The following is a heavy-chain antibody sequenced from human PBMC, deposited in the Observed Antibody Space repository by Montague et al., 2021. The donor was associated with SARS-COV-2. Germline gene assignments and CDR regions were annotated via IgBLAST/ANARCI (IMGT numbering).Heavy chain of an antibody. Sequence: SETLSLTYSVSGGSMINNYWSWIRQPPGKGLEWMGYIYYTGSTDYNPSLESRATLSLDTSKNEFSLKLTSVTAADTAVYYCARGGGRLQYSYYYGMDVWGQGTTVTVSS. CDR3: ARGGGRLQYSYYYGMDV. CDR1: GGSMINNY. D-gene: IGHD5-12*01. CDR2: IYYTGST. J-gene: IGHJ6*02. V-gene: IGHV4-59*01.